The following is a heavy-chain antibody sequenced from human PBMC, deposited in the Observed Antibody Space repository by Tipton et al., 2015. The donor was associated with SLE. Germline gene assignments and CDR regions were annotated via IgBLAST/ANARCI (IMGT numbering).Heavy chain of an antibody. CDR3: ARLGITMVQGGRHWYFDL. Sequence: TLSLTCTVSGGSISSYYWSWIRQPPGKGLEWIGYIYYSGSTNYNPSLKSRVTISVDTSKNQFSLKLSSVTAADTAVYYCARLGITMVQGGRHWYFDLWGRDPLVTVSS. V-gene: IGHV4-59*07. CDR2: IYYSGST. CDR1: GGSISSYY. D-gene: IGHD3-10*01. J-gene: IGHJ2*01.